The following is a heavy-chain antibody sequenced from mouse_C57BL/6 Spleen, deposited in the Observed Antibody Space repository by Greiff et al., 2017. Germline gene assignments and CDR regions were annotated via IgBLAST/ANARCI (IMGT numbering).Heavy chain of an antibody. D-gene: IGHD1-1*01. CDR3: ARWDLRGYFDY. Sequence: QVQLQQSGAELARPGASVKMSCKASGYTFTSYTLHWVKQRPGQGLEWIGYINPSSGYNKYNQKFKEKATLTSDKSSSTACMQLRSLTSEDSAVYYCARWDLRGYFDYWGQGTTLTVSS. CDR2: INPSSGYN. CDR1: GYTFTSYT. J-gene: IGHJ2*01. V-gene: IGHV1-4*01.